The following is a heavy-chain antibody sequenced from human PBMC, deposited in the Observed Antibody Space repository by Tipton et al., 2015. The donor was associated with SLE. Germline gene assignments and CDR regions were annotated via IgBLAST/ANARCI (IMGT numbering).Heavy chain of an antibody. CDR1: GGSISSGSYY. CDR3: AREDYYGSGSFDY. Sequence: TLSLTCTVSGGSISSGSYYWSWIRQPAGKGLEWIGYIYTSGSTNYNPSLKSRVTISVDTSKNQFSLKLSSVTAADMAVYYCAREDYYGSGSFDYWGQGTLVTVSS. V-gene: IGHV4-61*09. CDR2: IYTSGST. J-gene: IGHJ4*02. D-gene: IGHD3-10*01.